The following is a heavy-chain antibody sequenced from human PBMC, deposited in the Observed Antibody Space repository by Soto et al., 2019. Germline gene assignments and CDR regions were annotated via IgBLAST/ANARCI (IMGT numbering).Heavy chain of an antibody. Sequence: EVQLLESGGGLVLPGGSLRLSCAASGFIFSDYSMSWVRQAPGKGLEWVSGISGRGGSTYHADSVKGRFTISRDSSRNTLFLQMNSLRAEDTALYFCARSSGDTWEQYYFDYWGQGTLVPVSS. D-gene: IGHD1-1*01. J-gene: IGHJ4*02. CDR1: GFIFSDYS. CDR2: ISGRGGST. V-gene: IGHV3-23*01. CDR3: ARSSGDTWEQYYFDY.